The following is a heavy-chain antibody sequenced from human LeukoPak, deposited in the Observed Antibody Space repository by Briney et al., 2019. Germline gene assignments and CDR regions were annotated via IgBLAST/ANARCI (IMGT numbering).Heavy chain of an antibody. CDR1: GFTFSSYA. CDR3: AKYHYGSGTSLGY. Sequence: GGSLRLSCAASGFTFSSYAMNWVRQAPGKGLEWVSTISGSGDNTYYADSVKGRFTISRDNAKKSLSLQMNSLRAEDTAVYYCAKYHYGSGTSLGYWARETLATVS. CDR2: ISGSGDNT. J-gene: IGHJ4*02. V-gene: IGHV3-21*01. D-gene: IGHD3-10*01.